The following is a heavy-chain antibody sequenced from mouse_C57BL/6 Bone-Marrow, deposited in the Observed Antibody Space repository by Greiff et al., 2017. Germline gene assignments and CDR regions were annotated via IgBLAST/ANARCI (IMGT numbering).Heavy chain of an antibody. J-gene: IGHJ3*01. CDR2: ISNGGGST. Sequence: EVNVVESGGGLVQPGGSLKLSCAASGFTFSDYYMYWVRQTPEKRLEWVAYISNGGGSTYYPDTVKGRFTISRDNAKNTLYLQMSRLKSEDTAMYYCARGRQLGLFAYWGQGTLVTVSA. CDR3: ARGRQLGLFAY. V-gene: IGHV5-12*01. D-gene: IGHD4-1*02. CDR1: GFTFSDYY.